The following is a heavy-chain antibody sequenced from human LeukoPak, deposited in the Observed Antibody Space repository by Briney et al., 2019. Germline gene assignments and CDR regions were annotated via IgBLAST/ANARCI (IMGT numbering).Heavy chain of an antibody. V-gene: IGHV1-2*04. CDR2: INPNSGGT. D-gene: IGHD3-3*01. CDR1: GYTFTGYY. Sequence: ASVKVSCKASGYTFTGYYMHWVRQAPGQGLEWMGWINPNSGGTNYAQKFQGWVTMTRDTSISTAYMELSRLRSDDTAVYYCARDRGAYYDFWSGYYPGFGMDVWGQGTTVTVSS. CDR3: ARDRGAYYDFWSGYYPGFGMDV. J-gene: IGHJ6*02.